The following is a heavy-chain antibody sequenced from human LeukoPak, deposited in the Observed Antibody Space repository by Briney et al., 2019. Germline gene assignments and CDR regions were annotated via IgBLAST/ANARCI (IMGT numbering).Heavy chain of an antibody. J-gene: IGHJ2*01. CDR1: GYTFTGYY. D-gene: IGHD5-24*01. V-gene: IGHV1-2*02. CDR3: ARGAGDGYNYGWYFDL. Sequence: ASVKVSCKASGYTFTGYYMHWVRQAPGQGLEWMGWINPNSGGTNYAQKFQGRVTMTRDTFISTAYMELSRLRSDDTAVYYCARGAGDGYNYGWYFDLWGRGTLVTVSS. CDR2: INPNSGGT.